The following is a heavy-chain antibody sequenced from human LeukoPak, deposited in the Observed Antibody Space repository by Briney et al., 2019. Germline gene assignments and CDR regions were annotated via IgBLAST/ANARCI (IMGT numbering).Heavy chain of an antibody. D-gene: IGHD6-13*01. Sequence: PGGSLRLSCAASGFTFSDYYMSWIRQAPGKGLEWVSYISSSSSTIYYADSVKGRFTISRDNAKNSLYLQMNSLRDEDTAVYYCARYQQQLGRGFFDYWGQGTLVTVSS. CDR2: ISSSSSTI. J-gene: IGHJ4*02. CDR3: ARYQQQLGRGFFDY. CDR1: GFTFSDYY. V-gene: IGHV3-11*04.